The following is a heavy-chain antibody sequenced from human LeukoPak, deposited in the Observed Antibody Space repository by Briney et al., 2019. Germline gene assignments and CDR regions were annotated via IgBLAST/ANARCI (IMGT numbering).Heavy chain of an antibody. J-gene: IGHJ4*02. V-gene: IGHV3-21*01. D-gene: IGHD3-22*01. CDR1: GFTFSSYS. CDR2: ISSSSSYI. CDR3: ARSFYYYDSGGYPPFDY. Sequence: GGSLRLSCAASGFTFSSYSMNWVRQAPGKGLEWVSSISSSSSYIYYADSVKGRFTISRDNAKNSLYLQMNSLRAEDTAVYYCARSFYYYDSGGYPPFDYWGQGTLVTVSS.